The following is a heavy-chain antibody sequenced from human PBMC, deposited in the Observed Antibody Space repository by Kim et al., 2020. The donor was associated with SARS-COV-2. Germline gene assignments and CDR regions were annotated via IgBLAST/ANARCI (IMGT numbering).Heavy chain of an antibody. J-gene: IGHJ5*01. CDR3: AKDHPSSGWPAFDS. V-gene: IGHV3-23*01. Sequence: YADSLQGRFTVSRDNSKNTLYLQIDSLRTEDTALYYCAKDHPSSGWPAFDSWGQGTLVTVSS. D-gene: IGHD6-19*01.